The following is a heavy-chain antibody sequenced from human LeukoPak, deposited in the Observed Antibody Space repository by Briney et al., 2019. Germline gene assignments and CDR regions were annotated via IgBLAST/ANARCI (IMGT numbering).Heavy chain of an antibody. CDR3: ASPRVGATYFDY. D-gene: IGHD1-26*01. CDR2: MNPNSGNT. CDR1: GYTFTSYD. Sequence: ASVKVSCKASGYTFTSYDINWVRQATGQGLEWMGWMNPNSGNTGYAQKFQGRVTMTRNTSISTAYMELSSLRSEDTAVYYCASPRVGATYFDYWGQGTLVTVSS. V-gene: IGHV1-8*01. J-gene: IGHJ4*02.